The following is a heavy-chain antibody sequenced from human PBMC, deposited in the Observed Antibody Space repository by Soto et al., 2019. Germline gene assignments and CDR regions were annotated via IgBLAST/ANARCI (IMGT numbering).Heavy chain of an antibody. CDR3: ARDGYHGPESSGGMDV. CDR1: GYTFSGYY. CDR2: INPNSGDT. Sequence: QVQLVQSGAEVKMPGASVKVSCKASGYTFSGYYMHWVRQAPGQGLEWMGWINPNSGDTNYAQKFQGWVTMTRDTAMSKAYMELNRLRSDDTAVYYCARDGYHGPESSGGMDVWGQGTTVTVSS. V-gene: IGHV1-2*04. J-gene: IGHJ6*02. D-gene: IGHD3-10*01.